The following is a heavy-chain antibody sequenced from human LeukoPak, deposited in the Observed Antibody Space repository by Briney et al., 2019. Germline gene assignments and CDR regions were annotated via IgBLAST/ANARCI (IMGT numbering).Heavy chain of an antibody. V-gene: IGHV1/OR15-2*02. CDR2: INTYNGNT. Sequence: ASVKVSCKASGYTFTSYYMHWVRQAPGQGLEWMGWINTYNGNTNYVQKLQDRVTMTTDTSTGTAYMELRSLTSDDTAVYYCARNSHGYSSGWLQFNFDYWGQGTLVTVSS. CDR1: GYTFTSYY. J-gene: IGHJ4*02. D-gene: IGHD6-19*01. CDR3: ARNSHGYSSGWLQFNFDY.